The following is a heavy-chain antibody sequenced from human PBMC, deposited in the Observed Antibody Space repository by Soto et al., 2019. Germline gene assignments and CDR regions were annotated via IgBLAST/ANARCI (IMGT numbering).Heavy chain of an antibody. Sequence: GASVKVSCKASGYTFTGYHMHWVRQAPGQGLEWMGWINPNSGSTNYAQKFQGRVTMTRDTSISTAYMELSRLRSDDTAVYYCASSIATAGRSHYYYGMDVWGQGTTVTVSS. CDR1: GYTFTGYH. J-gene: IGHJ6*02. CDR2: INPNSGST. CDR3: ASSIATAGRSHYYYGMDV. V-gene: IGHV1-2*02. D-gene: IGHD6-13*01.